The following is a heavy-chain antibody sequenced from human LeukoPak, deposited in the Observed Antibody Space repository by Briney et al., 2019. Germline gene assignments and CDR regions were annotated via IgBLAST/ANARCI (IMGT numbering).Heavy chain of an antibody. Sequence: GGSLRLSCAASGFTFSSNGMNWVRQAPGKGLEWVSYISATGGTIYYADSVKGRFTISRDNSKNTLYLQMNSLRAEDTAVYYCAKDDYGGSNWFDPWGQGTLVTVSS. D-gene: IGHD4-23*01. J-gene: IGHJ5*02. V-gene: IGHV3-48*01. CDR3: AKDDYGGSNWFDP. CDR1: GFTFSSNG. CDR2: ISATGGTI.